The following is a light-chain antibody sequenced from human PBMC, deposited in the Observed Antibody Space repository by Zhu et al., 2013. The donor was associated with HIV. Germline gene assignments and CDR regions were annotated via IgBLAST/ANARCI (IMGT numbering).Light chain of an antibody. CDR2: DND. CDR1: SSNIGNNY. V-gene: IGLV1-51*01. J-gene: IGLJ1*01. Sequence: QSVLTQPPSVSAAPRQKVTISCSGSSSNIGNNYVSWYQQLPGTAPKLLIYDNDRRPSGIPDRFSGSKSGTSATLGITGLQTGDEADYYCGTWDSSLSAYVFGTGTKVTVL. CDR3: GTWDSSLSAYV.